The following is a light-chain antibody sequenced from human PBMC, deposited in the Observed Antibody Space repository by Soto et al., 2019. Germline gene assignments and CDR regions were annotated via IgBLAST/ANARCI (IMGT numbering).Light chain of an antibody. CDR3: MQALQTPRT. Sequence: DIVMTQSPLSLPVTPGEPASISSRASQGLLHSNGYNYLDWYLQKPGQSPQLLIYLGSNRASGVHDRFSGSGSGTDFTLKISRVEAEDVGIYYCMQALQTPRTFGGGTKVEIK. CDR2: LGS. CDR1: QGLLHSNGYNY. J-gene: IGKJ4*01. V-gene: IGKV2-28*01.